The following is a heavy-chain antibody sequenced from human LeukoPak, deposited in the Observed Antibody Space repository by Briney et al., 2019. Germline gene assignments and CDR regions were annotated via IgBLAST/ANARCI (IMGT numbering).Heavy chain of an antibody. CDR1: GGYISSYY. J-gene: IGHJ5*02. CDR2: IYYSGST. CDR3: ARVSPLGGWFDP. D-gene: IGHD3-16*01. Sequence: SETLSLTCTVSGGYISSYYWSWIRQPPGKGLEWIGYIYYSGSTNYNPSLKSRVTISVDTSKNQFSLKLSSVTAADTAVYYCARVSPLGGWFDPWGQGTLVTVSS. V-gene: IGHV4-59*01.